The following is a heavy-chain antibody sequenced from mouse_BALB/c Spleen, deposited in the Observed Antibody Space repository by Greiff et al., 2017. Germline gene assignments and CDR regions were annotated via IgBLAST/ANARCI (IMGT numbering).Heavy chain of an antibody. CDR1: GFTFSSYA. CDR3: ARKGNAMDY. CDR2: ISSGGSYT. V-gene: IGHV5-9-4*01. Sequence: DVMLVESGGGLVKPGGSLKLSCAASGFTFSSYAMSWVRQSPEKRLEWVAEISSGGSYTYYPDTVTGRFTISRDNAKNTLYLEMSSLRSEDTAMYYCARKGNAMDYWGQGTSVTVSS. J-gene: IGHJ4*01.